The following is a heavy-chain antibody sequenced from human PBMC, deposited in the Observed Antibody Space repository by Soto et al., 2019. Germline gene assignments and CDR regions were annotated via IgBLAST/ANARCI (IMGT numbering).Heavy chain of an antibody. D-gene: IGHD3-10*01. V-gene: IGHV3-23*01. J-gene: IGHJ4*02. CDR1: GFTFNNYA. CDR3: AKGRGGSGSLTPRVDF. Sequence: EVQLLESGGGLVQPGGSLRLSCAASGFTFNNYAMPWVRQAPGKGLEGVSAISGGGDTTSYADSVKGRFTVSRDGSKNTLDLQMSSLRAEDAALYYCAKGRGGSGSLTPRVDFWGQGTLVTVSS. CDR2: ISGGGDTT.